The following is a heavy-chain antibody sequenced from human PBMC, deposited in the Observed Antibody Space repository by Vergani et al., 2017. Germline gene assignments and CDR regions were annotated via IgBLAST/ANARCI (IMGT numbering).Heavy chain of an antibody. CDR1: GYTFTSYG. V-gene: IGHV1-18*01. CDR3: ASAHNYDFWSGYSTGAFDI. D-gene: IGHD3-3*01. Sequence: QVQLVQSGAEVKKPGASVKVSCKASGYTFTSYGISWVRQAPGQGLEWMGWISAYNGNTNYAQKLQGRVTMNTDTSTSTAYMELRSLRSDDTAVYYCASAHNYDFWSGYSTGAFDIWGQGTMVTVSS. CDR2: ISAYNGNT. J-gene: IGHJ3*02.